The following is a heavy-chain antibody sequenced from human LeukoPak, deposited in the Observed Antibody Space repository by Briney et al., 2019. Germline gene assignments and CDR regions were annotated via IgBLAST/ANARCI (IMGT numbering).Heavy chain of an antibody. J-gene: IGHJ4*02. CDR3: ARAGIVVVPAAILGPKELDY. CDR1: GYTFTSYA. CDR2: INAGNGNT. D-gene: IGHD2-2*02. V-gene: IGHV1-3*01. Sequence: ASVKVSCKASGYTFTSYAMHWVRQAPGQRLEWMGWINAGNGNTKYSQKFQGRVTITRDTSTSTAYMELRSLRSDDTAVYYCARAGIVVVPAAILGPKELDYWGQGTLVTVSS.